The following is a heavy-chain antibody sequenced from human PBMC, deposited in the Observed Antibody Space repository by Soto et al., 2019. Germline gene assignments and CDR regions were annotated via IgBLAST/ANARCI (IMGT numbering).Heavy chain of an antibody. Sequence: KQLQTLSLTCAISGDSVSSNSAAWNWIRQSPSRGLEWLGRTYYRSKWYNDYAVSVKSRITINPDTSKNQFSLQLNSVTPEDTAVYYCARDEVAAAGSYYYYYGMDVWGQGTTVTVSS. CDR1: GDSVSSNSAA. J-gene: IGHJ6*02. D-gene: IGHD6-13*01. V-gene: IGHV6-1*01. CDR2: TYYRSKWYN. CDR3: ARDEVAAAGSYYYYYGMDV.